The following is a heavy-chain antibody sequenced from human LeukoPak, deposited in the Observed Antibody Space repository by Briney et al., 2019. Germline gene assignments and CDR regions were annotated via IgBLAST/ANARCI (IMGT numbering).Heavy chain of an antibody. CDR2: IYYSGST. D-gene: IGHD6-13*01. Sequence: SETLSLTCTVSDGSISSYYWSWIRQPPGKGLEWIGYIYYSGSTNYNPSLKSRVTISVDTSKNQFSLKLSSVTAADTAVYYCARHSSQWDWFDPWGQGTLVTVSS. J-gene: IGHJ5*02. CDR1: DGSISSYY. V-gene: IGHV4-59*08. CDR3: ARHSSQWDWFDP.